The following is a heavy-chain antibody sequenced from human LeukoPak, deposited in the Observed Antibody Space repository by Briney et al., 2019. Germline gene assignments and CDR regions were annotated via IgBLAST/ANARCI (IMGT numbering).Heavy chain of an antibody. V-gene: IGHV3-7*01. Sequence: GGSLRLSCAVSGFTFSHYYMSWVRQAPGKGLEWVANINQDGSERYYVDSVKGRFTISRDNAKNSLYLQMNSLRAEDTAMYYCARDRYYYDSSGYYYGYYYYMDVWGKGTTVTVSS. CDR2: INQDGSER. J-gene: IGHJ6*03. CDR1: GFTFSHYY. CDR3: ARDRYYYDSSGYYYGYYYYMDV. D-gene: IGHD3-22*01.